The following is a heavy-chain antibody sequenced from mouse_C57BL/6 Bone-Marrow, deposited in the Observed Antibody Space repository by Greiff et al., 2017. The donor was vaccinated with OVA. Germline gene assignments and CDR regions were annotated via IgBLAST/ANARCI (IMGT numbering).Heavy chain of an antibody. CDR3: ARGDYLAWFAY. Sequence: QVQLQQSGAELARPGASVKLSCKASGYTFTSYGISWVKQRTGQGLEWIGEIYPRSGNTYYNEKFKGKATLTADKSSSTAYMELRSLTSEDSAIYYCARGDYLAWFAYWGQGTLVTVSA. CDR1: GYTFTSYG. V-gene: IGHV1-81*01. J-gene: IGHJ3*01. D-gene: IGHD2-4*01. CDR2: IYPRSGNT.